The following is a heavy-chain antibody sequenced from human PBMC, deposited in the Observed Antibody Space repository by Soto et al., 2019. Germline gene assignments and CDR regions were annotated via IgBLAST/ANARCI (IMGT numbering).Heavy chain of an antibody. CDR3: ARQHYYDSSGYYTWN. CDR1: GGYIRSNIYY. V-gene: IGHV4-39*01. Sequence: SETLCRTCSVSGGYIRSNIYYWGLIKKPPGKGLEWIATVHYSGSTYYTPSLKSRVTISADTSKNQFSLRLNSVTAADTAVYYCARQHYYDSSGYYTWNWGQGTLVTVSS. CDR2: VHYSGST. D-gene: IGHD3-22*01. J-gene: IGHJ4*02.